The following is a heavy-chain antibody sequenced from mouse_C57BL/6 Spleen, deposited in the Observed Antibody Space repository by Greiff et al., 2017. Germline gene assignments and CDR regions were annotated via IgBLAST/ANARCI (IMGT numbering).Heavy chain of an antibody. CDR3: ARKGYYYGSSYEGYAMDY. J-gene: IGHJ4*01. CDR2: INPGSGGT. Sequence: VQLQQSGAELVRPGTSVKVSCKASGYAFTNYLIEWVKQRPGQGLERIGVINPGSGGTNYNEKFKGKATLTADKSSSTAYMQLSSLTSEDSAVYFCARKGYYYGSSYEGYAMDYWGQGTSVTVSS. V-gene: IGHV1-54*01. D-gene: IGHD1-1*01. CDR1: GYAFTNYL.